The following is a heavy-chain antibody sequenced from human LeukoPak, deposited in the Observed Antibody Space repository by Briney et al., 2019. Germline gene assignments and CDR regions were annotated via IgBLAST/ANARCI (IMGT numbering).Heavy chain of an antibody. CDR1: GFTFSSYG. CDR2: ISYDGSNK. Sequence: GRSLRLSCAASGFTFSSYGMHWVRQAPGKGLEWVAVISYDGSNKYYADSVKGRFTISRDNSKNTLYLQMNSLRAEDTAVYYCATDLGDNWGQGTLVTVSP. D-gene: IGHD3-9*01. V-gene: IGHV3-30*03. CDR3: ATDLGDN. J-gene: IGHJ4*02.